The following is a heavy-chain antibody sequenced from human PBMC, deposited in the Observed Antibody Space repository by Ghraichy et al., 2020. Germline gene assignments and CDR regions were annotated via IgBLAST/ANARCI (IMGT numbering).Heavy chain of an antibody. CDR3: ARRNSYDYHMDV. V-gene: IGHV4-59*08. CDR2: IHYLGST. CDR1: GGSINGYH. Sequence: SETLSLTCTLSGGSINGYHWSWIRQSPGEGLEWIGYIHYLGSTTYNPSLRSRVTISVDPSNNQFSLKVTSVTAADTAMYYCARRNSYDYHMDVWGKGTAVTVSS. J-gene: IGHJ6*03.